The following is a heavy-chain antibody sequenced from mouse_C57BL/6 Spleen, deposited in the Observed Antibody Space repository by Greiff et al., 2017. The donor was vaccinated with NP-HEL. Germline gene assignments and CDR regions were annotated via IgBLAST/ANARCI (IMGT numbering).Heavy chain of an antibody. CDR3: ARIPQHSMDY. CDR1: GYAFSSSW. D-gene: IGHD3-1*01. J-gene: IGHJ4*01. CDR2: IYPGDGDT. Sequence: VQLQQSGPELVKPGASVKISCKASGYAFSSSWMNWVKQRPGKGLEWIGRIYPGDGDTNYNEKFKGKATLTVDKSSSTAYMQLSSLTSEDSAVYYCARIPQHSMDYWGQGTSVTVSS. V-gene: IGHV1-82*01.